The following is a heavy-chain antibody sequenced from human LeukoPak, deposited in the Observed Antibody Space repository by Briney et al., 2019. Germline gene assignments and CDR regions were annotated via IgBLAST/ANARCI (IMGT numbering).Heavy chain of an antibody. J-gene: IGHJ4*02. V-gene: IGHV4-39*01. CDR3: ARRGYYYDSSGYYVY. D-gene: IGHD3-22*01. CDR1: GGSISSSSYY. Sequence: SETLSLTCTVSGGSISSSSYYWGWIRQPPGKGLEWIGSIYYSGSTCYNPSLKSRVTISVDTSKNQFSLKLSSVTAADTAVYYCARRGYYYDSSGYYVYWGQGTLVTVSS. CDR2: IYYSGST.